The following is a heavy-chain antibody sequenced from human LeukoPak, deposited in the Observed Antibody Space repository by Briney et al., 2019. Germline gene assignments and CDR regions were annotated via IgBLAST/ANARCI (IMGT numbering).Heavy chain of an antibody. CDR2: ISAYNGNT. Sequence: GASVKDSCKASGYTFTSYGISWVRQAPGQGLEWMGWISAYNGNTNYAQKLQGSVTMTTDTSTSTAYMELRSLRSDDTAVYYCARGTYYYDSSGPLDYWGQGTLVTVSS. D-gene: IGHD3-22*01. V-gene: IGHV1-18*01. CDR3: ARGTYYYDSSGPLDY. CDR1: GYTFTSYG. J-gene: IGHJ4*02.